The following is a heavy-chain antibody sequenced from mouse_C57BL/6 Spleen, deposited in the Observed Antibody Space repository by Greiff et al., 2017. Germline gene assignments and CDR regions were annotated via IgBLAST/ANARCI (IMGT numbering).Heavy chain of an antibody. J-gene: IGHJ2*01. CDR2: ILPGSGST. CDR1: GYTFTGYW. Sequence: VQLQQSGAELMKPGASVKLSCKATGYTFTGYWIEWVKQRPGHGLECIGEILPGSGSTNYNEKFKGKATFTADTSSNTAYTQLSSLTTEASAIYYCARRYYYGSRYEYYFDYWGQGTTLTVSS. CDR3: ARRYYYGSRYEYYFDY. V-gene: IGHV1-9*01. D-gene: IGHD1-1*01.